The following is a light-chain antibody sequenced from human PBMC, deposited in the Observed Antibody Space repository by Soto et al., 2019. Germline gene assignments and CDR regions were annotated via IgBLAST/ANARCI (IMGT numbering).Light chain of an antibody. CDR2: GAS. CDR3: QQLFMYPPT. Sequence: IQMTQSPSSLSASVGDRVTITCRASQDIYTYLAWYQHRPGKAPELLIYGASTLQAGVPSRFSGGGSGTHFVLTISSLQPEDVATYYCQQLFMYPPTFGPGAKVDIK. J-gene: IGKJ3*01. CDR1: QDIYTY. V-gene: IGKV1-27*01.